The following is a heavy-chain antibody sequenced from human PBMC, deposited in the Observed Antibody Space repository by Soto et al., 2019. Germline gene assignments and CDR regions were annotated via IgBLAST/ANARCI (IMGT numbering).Heavy chain of an antibody. J-gene: IGHJ4*02. CDR2: IYFSGST. D-gene: IGHD3-16*02. CDR3: ARVAATYDYVWGSYRPSGFDY. Sequence: SEPLSLTCTVSGGSISSYYWSWIRQPLGKELEWIGYIYFSGSTNYNPSLKSRVTISVDTSKNQYSLKLSSVTAADTAVYYCARVAATYDYVWGSYRPSGFDYWGQGTLVTVS. V-gene: IGHV4-59*01. CDR1: GGSISSYY.